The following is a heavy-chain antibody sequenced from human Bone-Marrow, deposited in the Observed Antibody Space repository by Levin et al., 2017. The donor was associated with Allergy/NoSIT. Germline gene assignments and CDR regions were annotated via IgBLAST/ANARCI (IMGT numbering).Heavy chain of an antibody. CDR3: ARDECAWFGECYGMDD. CDR2: ISYSGHA. Sequence: SETLSLTCTVSGASITRGDNYWSWIRQYPGKGLEWIGFISYSGHAHYNPSLKSRLSMSLDTSKNQFSLSLTSVTVADTAVYYCARDECAWFGECYGMDDWGQGTTVIVSS. V-gene: IGHV4-31*03. D-gene: IGHD3-10*01. CDR1: GASITRGDNY. J-gene: IGHJ6*02.